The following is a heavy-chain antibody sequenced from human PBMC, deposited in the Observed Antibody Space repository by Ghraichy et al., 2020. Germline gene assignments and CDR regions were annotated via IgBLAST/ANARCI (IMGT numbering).Heavy chain of an antibody. V-gene: IGHV3-64D*06. J-gene: IGHJ3*02. CDR2: ISSNGGST. D-gene: IGHD6-13*01. Sequence: GGSLRLSCSASGFTFSSYAMHWVRQAPGKGLEYVSAISSNGGSTYYADSVKGRFTISRDNSKNTLYLQMSSRRAEDTAVYYCVKWDSSRPGSAFDIWGQGKMVTVSS. CDR3: VKWDSSRPGSAFDI. CDR1: GFTFSSYA.